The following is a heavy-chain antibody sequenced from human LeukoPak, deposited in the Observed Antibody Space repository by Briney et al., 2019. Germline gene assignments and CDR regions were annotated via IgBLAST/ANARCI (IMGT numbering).Heavy chain of an antibody. V-gene: IGHV4-39*07. CDR3: ARERSSSGGHNWFDP. D-gene: IGHD4-23*01. CDR2: IYYTGVT. Sequence: SETLSLTCTVSGGYIITSGHYWGWIRQPPGKGLEWIGSIYYTGVTSTNPFLRSRMSISVDTSKNQFSLNLTSVTAADAAVYYCARERSSSGGHNWFDPWGQGTLVTVSS. CDR1: GGYIITSGHY. J-gene: IGHJ5*02.